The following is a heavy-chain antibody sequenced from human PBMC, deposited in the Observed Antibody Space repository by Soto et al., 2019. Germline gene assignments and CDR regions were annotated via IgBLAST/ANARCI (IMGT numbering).Heavy chain of an antibody. V-gene: IGHV4-59*01. Sequence: LSLTCTVSGGSISSYYWSWIRQPPGKGLEWIGYIYYSGSTNYNPSLKSRVTISVDTSKNQFSLKLSSVTAADTAVYYCARKSDPAIAAAGPDHAFDIWGHGTMVTVSS. CDR1: GGSISSYY. D-gene: IGHD6-13*01. CDR2: IYYSGST. J-gene: IGHJ3*02. CDR3: ARKSDPAIAAAGPDHAFDI.